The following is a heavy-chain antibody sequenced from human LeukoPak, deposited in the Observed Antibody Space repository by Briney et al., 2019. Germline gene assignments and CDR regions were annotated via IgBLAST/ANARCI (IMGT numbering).Heavy chain of an antibody. CDR3: TRAGIAVAGSYYFDY. Sequence: GGSLRLSCTASGFTFGDYAMSWFRQAPGKGLEWLGFIRSKAYGGTTVYAASVKARFTISRDDSKSIACLKMNSVKTEDTAVYYCTRAGIAVAGSYYFDYWGQGTLVTVSS. CDR1: GFTFGDYA. V-gene: IGHV3-49*03. D-gene: IGHD6-19*01. J-gene: IGHJ4*02. CDR2: IRSKAYGGTT.